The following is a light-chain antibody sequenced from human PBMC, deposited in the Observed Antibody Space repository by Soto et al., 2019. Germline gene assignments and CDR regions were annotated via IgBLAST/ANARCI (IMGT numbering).Light chain of an antibody. Sequence: DIQMTQSPSTLSASVGDRVTIICRASQRISSWLAGYQQKPGKAPKLRSEEASSLERGVPSRVSGSGSGAECTLTITSLQPEDVATYYCQQSYNTPWTFGQGTKVDIK. V-gene: IGKV1-5*02. CDR2: EAS. CDR1: QRISSW. CDR3: QQSYNTPWT. J-gene: IGKJ1*01.